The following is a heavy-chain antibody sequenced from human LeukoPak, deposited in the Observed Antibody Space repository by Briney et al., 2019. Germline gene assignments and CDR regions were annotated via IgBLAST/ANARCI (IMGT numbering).Heavy chain of an antibody. D-gene: IGHD3-22*01. CDR3: AREVSEGFDF. V-gene: IGHV3-21*01. J-gene: IGHJ4*02. CDR1: GFTFSGYS. Sequence: GGSLRLSCTASGFTFSGYSMNWIRQAPGKGLEWVSSFGTRSTSIYHAGSVKGRFAISRDNAKNSLYLQMNSLRAEGTALYYCAREVSEGFDFWGQGTLVTVSS. CDR2: FGTRSTSI.